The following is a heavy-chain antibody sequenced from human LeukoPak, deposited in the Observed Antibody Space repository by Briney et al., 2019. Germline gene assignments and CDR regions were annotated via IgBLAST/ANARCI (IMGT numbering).Heavy chain of an antibody. Sequence: SETLSLTCTVSGGSISSYYWSWIRQPAGKGLEWIGRIYTSGNSNYNPSLRSRVTMSVDTSKNQFSLKLSSVTAADTAVYYCARDQYYYDSSAYLFDYWGQGTLVTVSS. CDR2: IYTSGNS. D-gene: IGHD3-22*01. CDR3: ARDQYYYDSSAYLFDY. CDR1: GGSISSYY. V-gene: IGHV4-4*07. J-gene: IGHJ4*02.